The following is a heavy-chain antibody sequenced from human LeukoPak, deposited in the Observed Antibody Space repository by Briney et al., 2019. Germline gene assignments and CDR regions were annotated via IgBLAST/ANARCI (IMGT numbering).Heavy chain of an antibody. CDR1: GYTFTSYY. J-gene: IGHJ4*02. CDR3: ARGGYYGSGSYHFRGPFDY. CDR2: INTSGGST. V-gene: IGHV1-46*01. Sequence: ASVKVSCKASGYTFTSYYMNWVRQAPGQGLEWMGIINTSGGSTSYAQKFQGRVTMTRDTSTSTVYMELSSLRSEDTAVYYCARGGYYGSGSYHFRGPFDYWGQGTLVTVSS. D-gene: IGHD3-10*01.